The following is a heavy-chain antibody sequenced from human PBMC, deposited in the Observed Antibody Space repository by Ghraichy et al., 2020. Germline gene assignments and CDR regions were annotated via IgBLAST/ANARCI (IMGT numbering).Heavy chain of an antibody. V-gene: IGHV1-3*01. CDR2: INAGNGNT. CDR1: GYTFTSYA. CDR3: ARGLRGGGNLVRGHLGY. J-gene: IGHJ4*02. Sequence: ASVKVSCKASGYTFTSYAMHWVRQAPGQRLEWMGWINAGNGNTKYSQKFQGRVTITRDTSASTAYMELSSLRSEDTAVYYCARGLRGGGNLVRGHLGYWGQGTLVTVSS. D-gene: IGHD4-23*01.